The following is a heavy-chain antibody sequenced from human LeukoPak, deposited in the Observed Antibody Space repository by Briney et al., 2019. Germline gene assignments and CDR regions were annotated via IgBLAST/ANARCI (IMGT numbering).Heavy chain of an antibody. CDR3: ATDGGYAAAGKENWFDP. CDR2: FDPEDGET. Sequence: ASVKVSCKVSGYTLTELSMHWVRQAPGKGLEWMGGFDPEDGETIYAQKFQGRVTMTEDTSTDTAYMELSSLRSEDTAVYYCATDGGYAAAGKENWFDPWGQGTLVTVPS. J-gene: IGHJ5*02. V-gene: IGHV1-24*01. CDR1: GYTLTELS. D-gene: IGHD6-13*01.